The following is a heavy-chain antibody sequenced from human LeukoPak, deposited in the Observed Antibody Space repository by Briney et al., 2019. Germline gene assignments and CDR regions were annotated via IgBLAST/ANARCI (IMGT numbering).Heavy chain of an antibody. CDR1: GYTFTGYY. J-gene: IGHJ4*02. CDR2: INPNSGGT. CDR3: ARPTDYSGNDLDY. D-gene: IGHD5-12*01. Sequence: VASVKVSCKASGYTFTGYYMHWVRQAPGQGLEWMGRINPNSGGTNYAQKFQGRVTMTRDTSISTAYMELSRLRSDDTAVYYCARPTDYSGNDLDYWGQGTLVTVSS. V-gene: IGHV1-2*06.